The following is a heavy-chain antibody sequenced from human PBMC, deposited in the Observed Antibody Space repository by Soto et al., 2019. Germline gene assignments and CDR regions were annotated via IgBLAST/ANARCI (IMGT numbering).Heavy chain of an antibody. D-gene: IGHD5-12*01. J-gene: IGHJ4*02. CDR3: AKRSGYQEAAYLDY. Sequence: SETLSLTCTVSGGSISSGGYYWTWIRQHPGKGLEWIGYIYYSGITYYNPSLKSRVTISVDTSKNQFSLKLSSVTAEDTAVYYCAKRSGYQEAAYLDYWGQETLVTVSS. CDR2: IYYSGIT. V-gene: IGHV4-31*03. CDR1: GGSISSGGYY.